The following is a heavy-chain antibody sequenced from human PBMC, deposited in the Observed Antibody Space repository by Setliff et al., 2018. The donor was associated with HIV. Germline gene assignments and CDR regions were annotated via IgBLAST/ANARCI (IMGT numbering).Heavy chain of an antibody. V-gene: IGHV4-34*01. CDR3: ARVGRITIFGVVIIRPVHAFDI. J-gene: IGHJ3*02. D-gene: IGHD3-3*01. Sequence: SETLSLTCAVYGGSFSGYYWSWIRQPPGKGLEWIGEINHSGSTNYNPSLKSRVTISVDTSKNQFSLKLSSVTAADTAVYYCARVGRITIFGVVIIRPVHAFDIWGQGTMVTVSS. CDR2: INHSGST. CDR1: GGSFSGYY.